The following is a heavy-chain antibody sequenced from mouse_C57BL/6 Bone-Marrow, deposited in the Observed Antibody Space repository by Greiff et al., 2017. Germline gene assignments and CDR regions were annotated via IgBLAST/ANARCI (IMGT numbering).Heavy chain of an antibody. CDR3: ARVGGWPTFAY. CDR2: IYPGDGDT. J-gene: IGHJ3*01. V-gene: IGHV1-82*01. CDR1: GYAFSSSW. D-gene: IGHD2-3*01. Sequence: QVQLKESGPELVKPGASVKISCKASGYAFSSSWMNWVKQRPGKGLEWIGRIYPGDGDTHYNGKFKGKATLTADKSSSTAYMQLSSLTSEGPAVYFCARVGGWPTFAYWGQGTLVTVSA.